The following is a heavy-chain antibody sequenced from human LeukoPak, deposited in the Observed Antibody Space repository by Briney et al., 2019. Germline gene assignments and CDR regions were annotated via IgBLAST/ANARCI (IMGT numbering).Heavy chain of an antibody. Sequence: GGSLRLSCAASGFTFDDYAMHWVRQAPGKGLEWVSGISWNSGSIGYADSVKGRFTISRDNAKNSLYLQMNSLRAGDTALYYCAKGRGVTRYFDLWGRGTLVTVSS. CDR1: GFTFDDYA. D-gene: IGHD2-21*02. V-gene: IGHV3-9*01. CDR3: AKGRGVTRYFDL. CDR2: ISWNSGSI. J-gene: IGHJ2*01.